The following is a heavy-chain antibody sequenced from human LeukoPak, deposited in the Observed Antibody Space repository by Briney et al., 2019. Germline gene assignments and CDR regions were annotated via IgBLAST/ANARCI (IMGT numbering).Heavy chain of an antibody. Sequence: GGSLRLSCAASGFPFRTYAMNWVRQAPGNGLESLTSISSSTYYIYYADSVKGRFTLSRDNAKNSLYLQMNSLRADDSAVYYCVRIRAAAAEGAFDIWGQGTMVIVSS. CDR1: GFPFRTYA. CDR2: ISSSTYYI. D-gene: IGHD6-25*01. J-gene: IGHJ3*02. CDR3: VRIRAAAAEGAFDI. V-gene: IGHV3-21*01.